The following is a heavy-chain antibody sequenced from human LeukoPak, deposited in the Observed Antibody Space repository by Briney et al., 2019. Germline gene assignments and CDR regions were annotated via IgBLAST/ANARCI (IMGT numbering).Heavy chain of an antibody. J-gene: IGHJ3*02. CDR1: GYSFTSYW. Sequence: GESLKISCKGSGYSFTSYWIGWVRQMPGKGLEWMGIIYPGDSDTRYSPSFQGQVTISADKSISTAYLQWSSLKASDTAMYYCARTAVGDCSGGSCYSDNALDIWGQGTMVTVSS. V-gene: IGHV5-51*01. CDR2: IYPGDSDT. D-gene: IGHD2-15*01. CDR3: ARTAVGDCSGGSCYSDNALDI.